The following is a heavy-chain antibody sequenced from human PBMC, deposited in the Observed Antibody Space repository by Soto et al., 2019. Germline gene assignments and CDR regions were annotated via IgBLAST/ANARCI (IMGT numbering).Heavy chain of an antibody. CDR3: ARHPARALRGYSGYHHAYFDY. CDR1: GGSISSSSYY. CDR2: IYYSGST. D-gene: IGHD5-12*01. V-gene: IGHV4-39*01. Sequence: PSETLSLTCTVSGGSISSSSYYWGWIRKPPGKGLEWIGSIYYSGSTYYNPSLKSRVTISVDTSKNQFSLKLSSVTAADTAVYYCARHPARALRGYSGYHHAYFDYWGQGTLVTVSS. J-gene: IGHJ4*02.